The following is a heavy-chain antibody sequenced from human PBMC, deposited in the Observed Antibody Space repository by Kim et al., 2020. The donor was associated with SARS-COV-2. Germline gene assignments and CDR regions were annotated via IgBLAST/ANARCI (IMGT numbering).Heavy chain of an antibody. J-gene: IGHJ5*02. Sequence: VSVKSRITINPDTSKNQFSLQLNSVTPEDTAVYYCARATSSGWYGRPFDPWGQGTLVTVSS. V-gene: IGHV6-1*01. D-gene: IGHD6-19*01. CDR3: ARATSSGWYGRPFDP.